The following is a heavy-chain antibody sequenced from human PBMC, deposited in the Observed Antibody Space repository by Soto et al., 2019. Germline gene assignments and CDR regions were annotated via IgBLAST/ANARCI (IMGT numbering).Heavy chain of an antibody. Sequence: EVQLVESGGGLVQPGGSLRLSCAASGFTFSSYEMNWVRQAPGKGLEWVSYISSSGSTIYYADSVKGRFTISRDNAKNSLYLQMNSLRAEDTAVYYCAREQQLLLNYYYGLDVWGQGTTVTVSS. CDR1: GFTFSSYE. J-gene: IGHJ6*02. V-gene: IGHV3-48*03. CDR2: ISSSGSTI. CDR3: AREQQLLLNYYYGLDV. D-gene: IGHD6-13*01.